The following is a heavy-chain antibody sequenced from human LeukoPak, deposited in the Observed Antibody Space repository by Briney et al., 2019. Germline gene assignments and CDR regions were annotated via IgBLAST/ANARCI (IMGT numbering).Heavy chain of an antibody. J-gene: IGHJ6*03. CDR1: GGSISSGDYY. D-gene: IGHD3-10*01. CDR2: IYYSGTT. Sequence: SETLSLTCTVSGGSISSGDYYWSWTRQPPGKGLEWIGYIYYSGTTYYNPSLESRVTISEDTSKNQFSLTLRSVTAADTAVYYCARQISDYYYYYMDVWGKGTTVTVSS. CDR3: ARQISDYYYYYMDV. V-gene: IGHV4-30-4*08.